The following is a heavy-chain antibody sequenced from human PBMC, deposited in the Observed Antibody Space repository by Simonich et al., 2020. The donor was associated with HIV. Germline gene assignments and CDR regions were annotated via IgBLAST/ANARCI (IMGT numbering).Heavy chain of an antibody. J-gene: IGHJ4*02. Sequence: QVQLVQSGAEVKKPGASVKVSCKASGYTFSSYSMHWVRHAPGQGLEWMEILNPSGVRTSDAQTFQGSVTMNRGRNAPEQWVELMGIINPRSGSTSYAQKFKGRVTMTRDTSTSTVYLELRSLSSADTAVYFCARDPSLSPLDLYFDFWGQGTLVTVSS. V-gene: IGHV1-46*01. CDR3: AQKFKGRVTMTRDTSTSTVYLELRSLSSADTAVYFCARDPSLSPLDLYFDF. D-gene: IGHD1-26*01. CDR1: GYTFSSYS. CDR2: LNPSGVRT.